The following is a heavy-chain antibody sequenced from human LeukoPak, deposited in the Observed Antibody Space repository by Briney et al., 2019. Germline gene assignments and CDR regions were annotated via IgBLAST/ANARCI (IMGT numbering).Heavy chain of an antibody. CDR1: GGSISSYY. CDR2: TYYSGST. Sequence: SETLSLTCTVSGGSISSYYWSWIRQPPGEGLEWIGYTYYSGSTNYNPSLKSRVTISVDMSKNQFSLKLSSVTAADTAVYYCARRHCSGGSCYSSFDYWGQGTLVTVSS. V-gene: IGHV4-59*08. D-gene: IGHD2-15*01. J-gene: IGHJ4*02. CDR3: ARRHCSGGSCYSSFDY.